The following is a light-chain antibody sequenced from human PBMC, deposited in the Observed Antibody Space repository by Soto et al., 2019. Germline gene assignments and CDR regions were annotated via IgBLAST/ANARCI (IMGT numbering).Light chain of an antibody. CDR3: QQYNSYSRNT. J-gene: IGKJ2*01. Sequence: DLQMTQSPSTLSASVGDRVTITCRASQSISSWLAWYQQKPGKAPKLRIYKASSLESGGPSRFSGSGSGKEFTLNISSLQPDDFASYYCQQYNSYSRNTFGQGTKLEIK. CDR2: KAS. CDR1: QSISSW. V-gene: IGKV1-5*03.